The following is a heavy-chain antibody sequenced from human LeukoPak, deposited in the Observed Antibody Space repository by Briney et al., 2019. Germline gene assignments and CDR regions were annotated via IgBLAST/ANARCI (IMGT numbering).Heavy chain of an antibody. CDR3: ARALMVAGTNYYYGMTS. J-gene: IGHJ6*02. D-gene: IGHD6-19*01. V-gene: IGHV1-69*13. Sequence: SVKVSCKASGGTFSSYAISWVRQAPGQGLEWMGGIIPIFGTADYAQKFQGRVTITADESTSTAYMELSSLRSEDTAVYYCARALMVAGTNYYYGMTSGAKGPRSPSP. CDR2: IIPIFGTA. CDR1: GGTFSSYA.